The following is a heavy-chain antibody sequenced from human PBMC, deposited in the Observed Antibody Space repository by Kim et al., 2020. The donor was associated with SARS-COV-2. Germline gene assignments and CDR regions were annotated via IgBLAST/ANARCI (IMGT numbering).Heavy chain of an antibody. CDR3: ARARSLDC. J-gene: IGHJ4*02. V-gene: IGHV3-48*04. Sequence: GGSLRLSCAASGFTFSSYSMNWVRQAPGKGLESVSYISTSSSTISYADSVKGRFTISRDNAKNSLYLQMDSLRAEDTAVYYCARARSLDCWGQGTLVTVS. CDR1: GFTFSSYS. CDR2: ISTSSSTI.